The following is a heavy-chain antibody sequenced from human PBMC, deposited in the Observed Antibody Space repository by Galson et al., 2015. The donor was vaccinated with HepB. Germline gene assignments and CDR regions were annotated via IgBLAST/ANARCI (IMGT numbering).Heavy chain of an antibody. CDR3: ARQYHYYDSSGYAFDI. J-gene: IGHJ3*02. V-gene: IGHV4-39*01. CDR2: IYYSGST. CDR1: GGSISSSSYY. D-gene: IGHD3-22*01. Sequence: ETLSLTCTVSGGSISSSSYYWGWIRQPPGKGLEWIGYIYYSGSTNYNPSLNSRVTISVDTSKNQFSLKLSSVTAADTAVYYCARQYHYYDSSGYAFDIWGQGTMVTVSS.